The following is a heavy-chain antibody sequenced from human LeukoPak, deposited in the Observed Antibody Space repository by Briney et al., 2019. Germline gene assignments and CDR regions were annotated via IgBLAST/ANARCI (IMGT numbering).Heavy chain of an antibody. J-gene: IGHJ4*02. CDR3: ARGHFHYYYGSGSYTYFDY. Sequence: SETLSLTCTVSGYSISSGYYWGWIRQPPGKGLEWIGSIYHSGSTYYNPSLKSRVTISVDTSKNQFSLKLSSVTAADTAVYYCARGHFHYYYGSGSYTYFDYWGQGTLVTVSS. D-gene: IGHD3-10*01. CDR1: GYSISSGYY. CDR2: IYHSGST. V-gene: IGHV4-38-2*02.